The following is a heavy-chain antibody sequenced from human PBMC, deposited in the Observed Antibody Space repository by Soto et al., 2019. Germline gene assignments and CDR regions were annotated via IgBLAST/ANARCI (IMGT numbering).Heavy chain of an antibody. CDR2: VNHGGST. Sequence: SETLSLTCAVSGGSFSGFFWGWIRQPPGKGLEWIGEVNHGGSTNYNPSLKSRVTISSDTSKNHFSLTLRSVTAADTAVYSCARAAVAAGGPFDKWGQGALVTVSS. CDR3: ARAAVAAGGPFDK. V-gene: IGHV4-34*01. J-gene: IGHJ4*02. CDR1: GGSFSGFF. D-gene: IGHD2-15*01.